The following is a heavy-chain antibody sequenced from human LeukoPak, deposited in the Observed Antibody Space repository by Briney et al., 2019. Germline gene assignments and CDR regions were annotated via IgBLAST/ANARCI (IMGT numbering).Heavy chain of an antibody. CDR2: IYYSEST. D-gene: IGHD3-10*01. CDR3: AGVLDYYGSGTRDFDY. Sequence: PSETLSLTCTVSGGSISSYYWSWIRQPPGKGLEWIGYIYYSESTNYNPSLKSRVTISVDTSKNQFSLKLSSVTAADTAVYYCAGVLDYYGSGTRDFDYWGQGILVTVSS. V-gene: IGHV4-59*01. CDR1: GGSISSYY. J-gene: IGHJ4*02.